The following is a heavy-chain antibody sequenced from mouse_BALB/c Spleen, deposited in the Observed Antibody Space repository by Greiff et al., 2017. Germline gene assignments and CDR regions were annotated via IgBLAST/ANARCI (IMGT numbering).Heavy chain of an antibody. J-gene: IGHJ3*01. Sequence: QVQLQQSGAELVRPGVSVKISCKGSGYTFTDYAMHWVKQSHAKSLEWIGVISTYYGDASYTQKFKGKATMTVDKSSSTAYMELARLTSEDSAIYYCARSLSTMIPWFAYWGQGTLVTVSA. CDR3: ARSLSTMIPWFAY. V-gene: IGHV1S137*01. CDR1: GYTFTDYA. D-gene: IGHD2-4*01. CDR2: ISTYYGDA.